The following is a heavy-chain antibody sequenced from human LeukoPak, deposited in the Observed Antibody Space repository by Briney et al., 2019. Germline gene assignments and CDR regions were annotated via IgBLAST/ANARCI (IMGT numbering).Heavy chain of an antibody. J-gene: IGHJ5*02. CDR1: GLTSRISW. V-gene: IGHV3-7*01. Sequence: PGGSLRLSCADSGLTSRISWMTWVRQAPGRGLEWVANISPDGSKIYYVDSVKGRSTISRDNAKNSLYLQMTSLRAEDTAVYYCARLEGPDGVSFDPWGQGTLVTVSS. CDR2: ISPDGSKI. CDR3: ARLEGPDGVSFDP.